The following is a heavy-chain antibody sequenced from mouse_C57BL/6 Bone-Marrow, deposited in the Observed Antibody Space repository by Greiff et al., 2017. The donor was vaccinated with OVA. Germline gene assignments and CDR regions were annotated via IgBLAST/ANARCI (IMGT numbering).Heavy chain of an antibody. Sequence: VQLQQPGAELVKPGASVKLSCKASGYTFTSYWMHWVKQRPGQGLEWIGMIHPNSGSTNYNEKFKSKATLTVDKSSSTAYMQLSSLTSEDSAVYYCARGYYGSSYGVGFAYWGQGTLVTVSA. CDR3: ARGYYGSSYGVGFAY. D-gene: IGHD1-1*01. V-gene: IGHV1-64*01. J-gene: IGHJ3*01. CDR2: IHPNSGST. CDR1: GYTFTSYW.